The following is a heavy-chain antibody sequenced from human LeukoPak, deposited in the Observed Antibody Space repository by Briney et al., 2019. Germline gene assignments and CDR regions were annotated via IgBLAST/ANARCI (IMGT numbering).Heavy chain of an antibody. Sequence: PSGTLSLTCAVSGGSISSGGYSWRWIRQPPGKGLEWIGYIYHSGSTYYNPSLKSRVTISVDRSKNQFSLKLSSVTAADTAVYYCARASGRSNAFDIWGQGTMVTVSS. V-gene: IGHV4-30-2*01. J-gene: IGHJ3*02. D-gene: IGHD3-10*01. CDR1: GGSISSGGYS. CDR2: IYHSGST. CDR3: ARASGRSNAFDI.